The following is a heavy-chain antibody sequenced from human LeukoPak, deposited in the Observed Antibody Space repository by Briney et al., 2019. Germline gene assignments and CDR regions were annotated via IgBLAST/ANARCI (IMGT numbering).Heavy chain of an antibody. D-gene: IGHD3-9*01. CDR2: INSDGSST. CDR1: GFTFSSYW. CDR3: AREYYDILTGYYKSAFDI. J-gene: IGHJ3*02. V-gene: IGHV3-74*01. Sequence: GGSLRLSCAASGFTFSSYWMHWVRQAPGKGLVWDSRINSDGSSTSYADSVKGRFTISRDNAKNTLYLQMNSLRAEDTAVYYCAREYYDILTGYYKSAFDIWGQGTMVTVSS.